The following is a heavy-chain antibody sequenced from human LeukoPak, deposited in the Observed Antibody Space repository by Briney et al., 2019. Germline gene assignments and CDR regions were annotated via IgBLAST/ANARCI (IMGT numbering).Heavy chain of an antibody. J-gene: IGHJ4*02. Sequence: KPSETLSLTCSVSGGPISSYYWSWIRQPAGKGLEWIGRIYTSGSTNYNPSLKSRVTMSVDTSKNQFSLKLSSVTAADTAVYYCARDGGNDSSGYFYYSDYWGQGTLVTVSS. CDR3: ARDGGNDSSGYFYYSDY. V-gene: IGHV4-4*07. CDR1: GGPISSYY. D-gene: IGHD3-22*01. CDR2: IYTSGST.